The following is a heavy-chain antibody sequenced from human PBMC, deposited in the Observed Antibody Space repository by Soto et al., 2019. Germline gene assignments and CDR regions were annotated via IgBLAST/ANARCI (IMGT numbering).Heavy chain of an antibody. CDR3: ARACFGEFPDCYYYAMDV. CDR1: GFIFSDYS. CDR2: ISRISDFI. Sequence: ESGGGLVKPGGSLRVSCAASGFIFSDYSMNWVRQAPGKGLEWVSSISRISDFIYYADSVTGRFTISRDNAKNSLYLQMSILRAEDTAIYYCARACFGEFPDCYYYAMDVWGQGTPVTVSS. D-gene: IGHD3-10*01. J-gene: IGHJ6*02. V-gene: IGHV3-21*01.